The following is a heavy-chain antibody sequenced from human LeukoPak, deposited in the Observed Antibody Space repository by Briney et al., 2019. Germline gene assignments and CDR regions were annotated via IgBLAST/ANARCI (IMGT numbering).Heavy chain of an antibody. CDR3: ARDPRTTGKSNYGMDV. Sequence: PGGSLRLSCAASGITVSSNYMSWVRQPAGKGLECVSIIYSGGTTYADSVQGRFTISRDNSKNTVYLQMNSLRVEDTAVYYCARDPRTTGKSNYGMDVWGQGTTVTVSS. J-gene: IGHJ6*02. V-gene: IGHV3-53*01. CDR2: IYSGGTT. CDR1: GITVSSNY. D-gene: IGHD4-17*01.